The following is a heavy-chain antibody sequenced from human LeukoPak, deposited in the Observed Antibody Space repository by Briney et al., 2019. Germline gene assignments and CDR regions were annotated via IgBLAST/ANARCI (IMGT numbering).Heavy chain of an antibody. Sequence: ASVKVSCKASGDTFTSYYMHWVRQAPGQGLEWMGIINPSGDSTSSAQTFQGRVTMTRDMSTSTVYMALSSLRTEDTAVYYCARGRHSYESSDYYYEGDAFDIWGQGTMVTVSS. CDR2: INPSGDST. D-gene: IGHD3-22*01. V-gene: IGHV1-46*01. CDR1: GDTFTSYY. J-gene: IGHJ3*02. CDR3: ARGRHSYESSDYYYEGDAFDI.